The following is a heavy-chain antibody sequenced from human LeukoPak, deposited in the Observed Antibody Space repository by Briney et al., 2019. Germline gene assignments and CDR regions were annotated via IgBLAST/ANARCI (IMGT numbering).Heavy chain of an antibody. V-gene: IGHV3-7*01. Sequence: GGSLRLSCAASGFTFSSQWMSWVRQAPGKGLEWVANVNRGGTEKYYVDSVKGRFTISRDNAENSLYLQMNSLRAEDTAVYYCAREHYFYYMDGWGKGTTVTVSS. CDR3: AREHYFYYMDG. CDR1: GFTFSSQW. J-gene: IGHJ6*03. CDR2: VNRGGTEK.